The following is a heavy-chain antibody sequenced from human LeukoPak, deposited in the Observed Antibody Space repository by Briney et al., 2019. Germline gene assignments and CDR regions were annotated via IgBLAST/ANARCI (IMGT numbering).Heavy chain of an antibody. Sequence: SETLSLICTVSGGSISSYYWSWIRQPPGKGLEWIGYIYYSGSTNYNPSLKSRVTISVDTSKNQFSLKLSSVTAADTAVYYCARHSLDSGSFLLFDYWGQGTLVTVSS. CDR3: ARHSLDSGSFLLFDY. J-gene: IGHJ4*02. D-gene: IGHD1-26*01. V-gene: IGHV4-59*08. CDR1: GGSISSYY. CDR2: IYYSGST.